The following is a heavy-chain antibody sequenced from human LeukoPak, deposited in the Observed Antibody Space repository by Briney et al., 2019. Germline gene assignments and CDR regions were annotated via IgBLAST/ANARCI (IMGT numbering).Heavy chain of an antibody. CDR2: ISMDGTNI. V-gene: IGHV3-43*02. CDR3: AKGRRRGYAYGSIEH. D-gene: IGHD3-10*01. Sequence: GGSLRLSCAASGFTFTDYAMSWVRQAPGKGLEWVSLISMDGTNIHYADSVKGRFTISRDNSKNSLYLQMNNLRTEDTALYYCAKGRRRGYAYGSIEHWGQGTQVTVSS. J-gene: IGHJ4*02. CDR1: GFTFTDYA.